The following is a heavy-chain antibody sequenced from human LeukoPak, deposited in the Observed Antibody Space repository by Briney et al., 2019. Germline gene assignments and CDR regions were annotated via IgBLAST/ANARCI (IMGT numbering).Heavy chain of an antibody. J-gene: IGHJ4*02. CDR2: ISGSGGRT. CDR3: TRDFWTDY. D-gene: IGHD3/OR15-3a*01. V-gene: IGHV3-23*01. Sequence: GGSLRLSCAASGFIFSSYAMSWVRQAPGKGLEWVSAISGSGGRTYHADSVKGRFTISRDNARNFLYLQLSSLRAEDTAVYYCTRDFWTDYWGQGTLVTVSS. CDR1: GFIFSSYA.